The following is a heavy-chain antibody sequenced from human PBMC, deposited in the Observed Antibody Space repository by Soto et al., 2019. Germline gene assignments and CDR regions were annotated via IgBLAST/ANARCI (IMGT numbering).Heavy chain of an antibody. D-gene: IGHD3-3*01. CDR2: ICGSGGST. CDR1: GFTFRSYA. J-gene: IGHJ4*02. CDR3: AKDLVADFWSGVNGFDY. V-gene: IGHV3-23*01. Sequence: GGSLRLSCAASGFTFRSYAMSWVRQAPGRGLEWVSAICGSGGSTYYADSVKGRFTISRDNTKNTMYLQMNSLRAEDTAVYYCAKDLVADFWSGVNGFDYWGQGTLVTVSS.